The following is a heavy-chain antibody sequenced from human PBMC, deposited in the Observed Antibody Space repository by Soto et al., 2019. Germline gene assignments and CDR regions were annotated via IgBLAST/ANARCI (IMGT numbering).Heavy chain of an antibody. CDR1: GGSISSYY. CDR3: ARRYGTSMDV. Sequence: SETLSLSCTVSGGSISSYYWSWIRQPPGKGLQWIGYIYYSGGTNYNPSLKSRVTISVDTSKNQFSLKLSSVTAADTAVHYCARRYGTSMDVWGQGTTVTVSS. V-gene: IGHV4-59*01. J-gene: IGHJ6*02. CDR2: IYYSGGT. D-gene: IGHD3-9*01.